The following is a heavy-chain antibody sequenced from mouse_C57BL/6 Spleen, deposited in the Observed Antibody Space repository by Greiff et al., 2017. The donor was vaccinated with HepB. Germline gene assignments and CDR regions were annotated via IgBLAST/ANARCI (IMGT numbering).Heavy chain of an antibody. V-gene: IGHV1-55*01. CDR3: ARSPYGNYDYFDY. Sequence: VQLQQSGAELVKPGASVKMSCKASGYTFTSYWITWVKQRPGQGLEWIGDIYPGSGSTNYNEKFKSKATLTVDTSSSTAYMQLSSLTSEDSAVYYCARSPYGNYDYFDYWGQGTTLTVSS. D-gene: IGHD2-1*01. J-gene: IGHJ2*01. CDR1: GYTFTSYW. CDR2: IYPGSGST.